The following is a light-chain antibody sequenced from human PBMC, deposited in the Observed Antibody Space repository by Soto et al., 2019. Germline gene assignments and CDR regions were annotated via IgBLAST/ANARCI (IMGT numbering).Light chain of an antibody. CDR3: MQTLQTPRYT. Sequence: DIVMTQSPLSLPVTPGEPASISCKSSQSLLHSNGYNFLDWYVQKPGQSPQLLIFLASNRASGVPDRISRSGSRTDFTLKINRVEADDVGVYYCMQTLQTPRYTFCHGTTLEIK. CDR1: QSLLHSNGYNF. CDR2: LAS. V-gene: IGKV2-28*01. J-gene: IGKJ2*01.